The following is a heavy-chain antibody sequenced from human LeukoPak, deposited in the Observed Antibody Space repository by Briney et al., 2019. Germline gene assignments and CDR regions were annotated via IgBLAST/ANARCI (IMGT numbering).Heavy chain of an antibody. CDR2: INHSGST. D-gene: IGHD3-10*01. J-gene: IGHJ5*02. CDR1: GGPFSGFF. CDR3: ARASSYNEATRYNPSWFGP. Sequence: SETLSLTCADYGGPFSGFFWSWIRQPPGKGLEWIGEINHSGSTNYNPSLKSRVTISIDTSKNQFSLKLTSVTAADTAVYYCARASSYNEATRYNPSWFGPWGQGTLVTVSS. V-gene: IGHV4-34*01.